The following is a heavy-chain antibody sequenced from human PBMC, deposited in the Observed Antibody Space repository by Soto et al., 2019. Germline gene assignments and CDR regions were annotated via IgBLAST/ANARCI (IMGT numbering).Heavy chain of an antibody. CDR2: IKQGGNER. V-gene: IGHV3-7*03. J-gene: IGHJ4*02. CDR1: GFTFSSSW. D-gene: IGHD3-10*01. CDR3: ARDSGAVPLDY. Sequence: EVQLVESGGGLVQPGGSLRLSCADSGFTFSSSWMNWVRQAPGRGLEWVANIKQGGNERHYVDSVKGRFTISRDNAKNSLHLQMNTLRAEHTAVYYCARDSGAVPLDYWGQGTLVTVSS.